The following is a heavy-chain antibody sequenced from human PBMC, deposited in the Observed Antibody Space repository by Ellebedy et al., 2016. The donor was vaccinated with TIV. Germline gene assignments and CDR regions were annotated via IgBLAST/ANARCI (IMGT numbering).Heavy chain of an antibody. CDR1: GFTFSDYY. CDR3: ARVRTPGKVDV. CDR2: ITSRGDDI. J-gene: IGHJ6*02. V-gene: IGHV3-11*01. Sequence: GESLKISXAASGFTFSDYYMSWIRQAPGKGLEWISYITSRGDDIYYTDSVKGRFTISRDNARNSLYLQINSLRAEDTAVYYCARVRTPGKVDVWGQGTTVTVSS.